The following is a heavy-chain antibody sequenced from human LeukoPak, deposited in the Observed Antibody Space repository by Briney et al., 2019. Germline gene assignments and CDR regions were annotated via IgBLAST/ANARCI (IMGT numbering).Heavy chain of an antibody. J-gene: IGHJ4*02. V-gene: IGHV3-23*01. D-gene: IGHD3-22*01. Sequence: GGSLRLSCAASGFTFSSYATSWVRQAPGRGLEWVPSISGSGGSTYYADSVKGWFTISRDNSKNTLYLQMNNLRAEDTAVYYCAKNLVSGYVRIDYWGQGTLVTVSS. CDR1: GFTFSSYA. CDR3: AKNLVSGYVRIDY. CDR2: ISGSGGST.